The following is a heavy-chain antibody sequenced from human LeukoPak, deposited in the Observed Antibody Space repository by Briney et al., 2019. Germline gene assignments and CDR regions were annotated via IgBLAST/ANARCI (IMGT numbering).Heavy chain of an antibody. J-gene: IGHJ6*02. CDR2: ISYDGSNK. CDR1: GFTFSSYA. CDR3: ARPYLSPSFGSGSTDV. V-gene: IGHV3-30*14. Sequence: GRSLRLSCAASGFTFSSYAMHWVRQAPGKGLEWVAVISYDGSNKYYADSVKGRFTISRDNSKNTLYLQMNSLRAEDTAVYYCARPYLSPSFGSGSTDVWGQGTTVTVSS. D-gene: IGHD3-10*01.